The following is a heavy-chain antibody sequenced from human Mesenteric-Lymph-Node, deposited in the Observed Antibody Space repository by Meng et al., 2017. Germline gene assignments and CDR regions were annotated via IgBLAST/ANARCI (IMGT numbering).Heavy chain of an antibody. D-gene: IGHD1-14*01. J-gene: IGHJ4*02. CDR3: ARGFNRAPFPY. Sequence: QGPLQESGPGLLKPSETLSLTCAVYGGSFSDYYWSWIRQPPGKGLEWIGEINHSGSTNYNPSLKSRVTISVDTSKNQFSLNLSSVTAADTAVYYCARGFNRAPFPYWGQGTLVTVSS. CDR1: GGSFSDYY. CDR2: INHSGST. V-gene: IGHV4-34*01.